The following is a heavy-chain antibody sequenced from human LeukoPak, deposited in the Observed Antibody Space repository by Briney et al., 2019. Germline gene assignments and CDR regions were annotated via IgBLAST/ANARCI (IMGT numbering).Heavy chain of an antibody. V-gene: IGHV4-30-2*01. J-gene: IGHJ1*01. CDR1: GGSISNDGYS. Sequence: SETLSLTCAVSGGSISNDGYSWSWFRQPPGKGLEWIGYIYHTGSTYYNPSLRSRVTISVDRSKNQFSLKLSSLTAADTAVYYCARSTGTAEYFQNWGQGTLVTVSS. D-gene: IGHD1-1*01. CDR3: ARSTGTAEYFQN. CDR2: IYHTGST.